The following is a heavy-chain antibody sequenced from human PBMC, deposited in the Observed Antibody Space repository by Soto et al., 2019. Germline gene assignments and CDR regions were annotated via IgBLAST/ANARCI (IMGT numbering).Heavy chain of an antibody. V-gene: IGHV1-2*04. CDR2: INPNSGAT. CDR3: ATGPTTHS. D-gene: IGHD2-15*01. Sequence: QVQLVQSGAEVKKPGASVKVSCKTSGYTFTGYYIHWVRQAPGQGLEWMGCINPNSGATNYAQKFRGWVTMTRDTSISTAYMEVSRLTSDDTAVYYCATGPTTHSWGQGTLVPVSS. CDR1: GYTFTGYY. J-gene: IGHJ4*02.